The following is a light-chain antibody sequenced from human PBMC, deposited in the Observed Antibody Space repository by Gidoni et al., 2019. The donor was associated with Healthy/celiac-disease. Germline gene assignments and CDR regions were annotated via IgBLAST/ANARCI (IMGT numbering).Light chain of an antibody. Sequence: QSALTPPASVSGSPGQSITISCTGTSSDVGSYNLVSWYQQHPGKAPKLMIYEGSKRPSGVSNRFSGSKSGNTASLTISGLQAEDEADYYCCSYAGSSILVFGGGTKLTVL. V-gene: IGLV2-23*01. CDR1: SSDVGSYNL. CDR2: EGS. CDR3: CSYAGSSILV. J-gene: IGLJ2*01.